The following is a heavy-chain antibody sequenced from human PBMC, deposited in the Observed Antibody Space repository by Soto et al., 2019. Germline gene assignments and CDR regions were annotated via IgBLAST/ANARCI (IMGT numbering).Heavy chain of an antibody. D-gene: IGHD6-13*01. CDR2: IRSKAYGGTT. V-gene: IGHV3-49*03. J-gene: IGHJ6*03. CDR3: TSNSHSYSSSWHYYYMDV. CDR1: GFTFGDYA. Sequence: GGSLRLSCTASGFTFGDYAMSWFRQAPGKGLEWVGFIRSKAYGGTTEYAASVKGRFTISRDDSKSIAYLQMNSLKTEDTAVYYCTSNSHSYSSSWHYYYMDVWGKGTTVTVSS.